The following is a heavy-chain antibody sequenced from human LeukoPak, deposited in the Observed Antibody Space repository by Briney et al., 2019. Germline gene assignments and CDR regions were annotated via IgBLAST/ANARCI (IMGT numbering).Heavy chain of an antibody. V-gene: IGHV4-61*05. CDR1: GDSISSSFYY. D-gene: IGHD3-22*01. CDR2: IYTSGST. Sequence: SETLSLTCTVSGDSISSSFYYWGWVRQPPGRGLEWIGRIYTSGSTNYNPSLKSRVTMSVDTSKNQFSLKLSSVTAADTAVYYCARIVRADYYDSSGYFLDYKVDAFDIWGQGTMVTVSS. CDR3: ARIVRADYYDSSGYFLDYKVDAFDI. J-gene: IGHJ3*02.